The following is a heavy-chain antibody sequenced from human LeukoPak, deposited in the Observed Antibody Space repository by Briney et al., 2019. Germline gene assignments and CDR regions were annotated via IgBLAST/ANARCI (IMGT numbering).Heavy chain of an antibody. Sequence: ASVKVSCKASGYTFTGYYMNWVRQAPGQGLESMGWINPDSGGTNFAENFQGRVTMTRDTSISTAYMELSSLRSDDTAVYYCARGGDGSGSYYNAEGDYWGQGTLVTVSS. D-gene: IGHD3-10*01. J-gene: IGHJ4*02. CDR2: INPDSGGT. CDR3: ARGGDGSGSYYNAEGDY. V-gene: IGHV1-2*02. CDR1: GYTFTGYY.